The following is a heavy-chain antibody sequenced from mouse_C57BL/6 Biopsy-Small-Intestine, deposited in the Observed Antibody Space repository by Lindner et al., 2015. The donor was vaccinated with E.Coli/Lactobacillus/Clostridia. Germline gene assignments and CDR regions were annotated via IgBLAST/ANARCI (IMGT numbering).Heavy chain of an antibody. V-gene: IGHV10-1*02. CDR2: IRSKSNNYAT. D-gene: IGHD2-10*01. CDR3: VRSLLVYAMDY. Sequence: VQLQESGGRLVQPKGSLKLSCAASGFTFSTYAMFWIRQAPGKGLEWVARIRSKSNNYATYYADSVKDRFTISRDDSQSMLYLQMNNLKTEDTAMYYCVRSLLVYAMDYWGQGTSVTVSS. J-gene: IGHJ4*01. CDR1: GFTFSTYA.